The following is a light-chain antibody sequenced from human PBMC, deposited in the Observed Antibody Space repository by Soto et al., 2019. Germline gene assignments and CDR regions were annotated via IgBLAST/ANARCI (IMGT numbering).Light chain of an antibody. CDR1: QNVNSNH. CDR2: GPS. V-gene: IGKV3-20*01. CDR3: QQYNDWPPSIT. J-gene: IGKJ5*01. Sequence: EIVLTQSPGTLSLSPGERATLSCRASQNVNSNHIAWYQQKPGQAPRLLIYGPSSRATGIPERFSGSGSGTDFTLTISSLQSEDIGVYYCQQYNDWPPSITFGQGTRLEIK.